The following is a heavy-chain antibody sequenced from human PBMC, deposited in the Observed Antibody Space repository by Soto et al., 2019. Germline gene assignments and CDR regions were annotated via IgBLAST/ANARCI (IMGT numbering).Heavy chain of an antibody. D-gene: IGHD5-18*01. CDR1: GFTVSSNY. J-gene: IGHJ4*02. Sequence: GGSLRLSCAASGFTVSSNYMSWVRQAPGKGLEWVSAISPSASDTLYADSVKGRFTISRDNSQNTLFLQMTSLRADDTAVYYCAKGGYTFAYEWGQGALVTSPQ. CDR3: AKGGYTFAYE. CDR2: ISPSASDT. V-gene: IGHV3-23*01.